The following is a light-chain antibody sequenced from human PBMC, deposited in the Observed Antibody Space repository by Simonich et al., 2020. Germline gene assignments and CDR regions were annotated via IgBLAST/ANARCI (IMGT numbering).Light chain of an antibody. V-gene: IGKV1-5*03. CDR3: QQYNSYSLT. Sequence: DIQMTQSPSTLSASVGDRDTITCRASQSISSWLARYQQKPGKAPKLLIYKASSLESGVPSRFSGSGSGTEFTLTISSLQPDDFATYYCQQYNSYSLTFGGGTKVEIK. CDR1: QSISSW. J-gene: IGKJ4*01. CDR2: KAS.